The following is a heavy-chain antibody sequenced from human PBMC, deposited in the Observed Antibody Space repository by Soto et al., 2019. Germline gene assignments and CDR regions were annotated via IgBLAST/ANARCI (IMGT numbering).Heavy chain of an antibody. CDR2: MNPNTGNS. Sequence: ASVKVSCKASGYTFTSYDIYWVRQATGQGLEWMGWMNPNTGNSGYAQKFQGRVTVTSGTSINTVHMELSSLRSEDTAVYYCARRAETNGWNGFGADKYYFDFWGQGTLVTVSS. V-gene: IGHV1-8*01. D-gene: IGHD1-1*01. J-gene: IGHJ4*02. CDR1: GYTFTSYD. CDR3: ARRAETNGWNGFGADKYYFDF.